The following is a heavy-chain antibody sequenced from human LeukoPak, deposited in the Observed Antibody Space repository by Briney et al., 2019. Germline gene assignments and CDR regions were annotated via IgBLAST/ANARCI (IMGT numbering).Heavy chain of an antibody. CDR2: ISWNSGSI. V-gene: IGHV3-9*01. CDR1: GFTFDDYA. Sequence: GGSLRLSCAASGFTFDDYAMHWVRQAPGKGLEWVSGISWNSGSIGYADSVKGRFTISRDNSKNTLYLQMNSLRAEDTAVFYCAKAGTGYSSGWYAVLGDFDYWGQGTLVTVSS. J-gene: IGHJ4*02. CDR3: AKAGTGYSSGWYAVLGDFDY. D-gene: IGHD6-19*01.